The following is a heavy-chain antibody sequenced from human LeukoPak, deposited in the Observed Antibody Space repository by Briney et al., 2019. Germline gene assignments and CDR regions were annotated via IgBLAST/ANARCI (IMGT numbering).Heavy chain of an antibody. CDR3: ARAMSGYMDV. Sequence: GGSLRLSCAASGFTFSTFSMNWVRQAPGKGLEWVSTISTHGAATYYADSVKGRFTISRDNAKNTLYLQMNSLRAEDTAVYYCARAMSGYMDVWGKGTTVTVSS. CDR2: ISTHGAAT. CDR1: GFTFSTFS. V-gene: IGHV3-23*01. D-gene: IGHD3-10*01. J-gene: IGHJ6*03.